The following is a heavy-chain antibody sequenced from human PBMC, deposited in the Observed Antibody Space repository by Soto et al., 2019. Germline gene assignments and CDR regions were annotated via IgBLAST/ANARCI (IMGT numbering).Heavy chain of an antibody. D-gene: IGHD6-19*01. V-gene: IGHV1-69*06. CDR3: ARSLGRGWTPY. CDR2: IIPVFNTT. CDR1: GGTFSSYT. J-gene: IGHJ4*02. Sequence: QVHLVQSEAEVKKPGSSVKVSCKASGGTFSSYTVSWVRQAPGQGLEWVGGIIPVFNTTYFAQKFQGRVTILADKSTSTAYMYLSNLRSEDTAVYYCARSLGRGWTPYWGQGTLVTVSS.